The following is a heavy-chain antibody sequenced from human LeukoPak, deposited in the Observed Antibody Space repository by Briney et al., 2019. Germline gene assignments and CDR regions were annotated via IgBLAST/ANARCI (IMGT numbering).Heavy chain of an antibody. CDR1: GFTFSNYN. CDR3: AKEAPTKGFDY. CDR2: ITRGSIYT. V-gene: IGHV3-21*04. J-gene: IGHJ4*02. D-gene: IGHD5-12*01. Sequence: PGGSLRLSCAASGFTFSNYNMNWVRQTPGKGLEWVSSITRGSIYTFYADSVKGRFTISRDNAKNSLSLQMNSLRAEDTAVYYCAKEAPTKGFDYWGQGTLVTVSS.